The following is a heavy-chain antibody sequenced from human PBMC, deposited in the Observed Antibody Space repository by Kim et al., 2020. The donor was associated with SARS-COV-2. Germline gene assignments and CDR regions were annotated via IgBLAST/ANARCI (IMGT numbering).Heavy chain of an antibody. CDR2: INHSGST. CDR3: ARSSPLWAGGMDV. D-gene: IGHD3-10*01. V-gene: IGHV4-34*01. J-gene: IGHJ6*02. CDR1: GGSFSGYF. Sequence: SETLSLTCAVYGGSFSGYFWTWIRQPPGKGLEWIGEINHSGSTNYNPSLKSRVTISVDTSKNQFSLKLGSVTAADTAVYYCARSSPLWAGGMDVWGQGTTVTVSS.